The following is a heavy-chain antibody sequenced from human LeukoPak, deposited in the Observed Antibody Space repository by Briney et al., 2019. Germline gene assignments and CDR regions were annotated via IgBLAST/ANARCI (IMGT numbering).Heavy chain of an antibody. CDR2: IIPLLNTS. Sequence: ASVKVSCKASGGTFRSKAINWVRQAPGQGLEWMGGIIPLLNTSIYAQKFQGRVTIITDESATIADMELNSLRSEDTAVYFCARGFSSSWSYFENWGQGTLVTVSS. J-gene: IGHJ4*02. D-gene: IGHD6-13*01. V-gene: IGHV1-69*05. CDR1: GGTFRSKA. CDR3: ARGFSSSWSYFEN.